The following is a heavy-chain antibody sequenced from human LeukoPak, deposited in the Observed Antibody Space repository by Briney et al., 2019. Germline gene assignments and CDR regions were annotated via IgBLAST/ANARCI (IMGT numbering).Heavy chain of an antibody. D-gene: IGHD3-9*01. CDR3: AKDAKGRYFDLGVFDY. CDR1: GFTFSSYG. CDR2: ITGSGSTT. J-gene: IGHJ4*02. V-gene: IGHV3-23*01. Sequence: GGSLRLSCAASGFTFSSYGMHWVRQAPGKGLEWVSGITGSGSTTYYADSVKGRFTISRDNSKNTLYLQLNSLRAEDTAVYFCAKDAKGRYFDLGVFDYWGQGTLVTVSS.